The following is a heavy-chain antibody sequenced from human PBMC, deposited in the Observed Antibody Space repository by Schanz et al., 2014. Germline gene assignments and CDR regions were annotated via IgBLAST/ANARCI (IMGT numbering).Heavy chain of an antibody. V-gene: IGHV1-46*01. D-gene: IGHD1-26*01. Sequence: QVQLVQSGAEVKKPGASVKVSCKASGYTFIDYYMQWVRQAPGQGLEWLGTIFLNDGGTHSAEKFQGRIIMTRDTSTSTVYLDLSSLRSEDTAVYYCARERPRKGDFDYWGQGTLVTVSS. J-gene: IGHJ4*02. CDR1: GYTFIDYY. CDR2: IFLNDGGT. CDR3: ARERPRKGDFDY.